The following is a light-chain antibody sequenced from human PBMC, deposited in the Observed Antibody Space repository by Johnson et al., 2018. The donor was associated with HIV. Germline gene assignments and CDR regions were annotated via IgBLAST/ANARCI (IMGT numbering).Light chain of an antibody. V-gene: IGLV1-51*01. CDR1: SSNIGNNY. CDR2: DNN. Sequence: QSVLTQPPSVSAAPGQKVTISCSGSSSNIGNNYVSWYQQLPGTAPKLLIYDNNKRPSGIPDRFSGSKSGTSATLGITGLQTGDEADYYCGTWDNSLSAPYVVGTGTKVTVL. CDR3: GTWDNSLSAPYV. J-gene: IGLJ1*01.